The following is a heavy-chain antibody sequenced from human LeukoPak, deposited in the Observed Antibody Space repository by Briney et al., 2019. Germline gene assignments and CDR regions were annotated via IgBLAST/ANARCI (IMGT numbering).Heavy chain of an antibody. Sequence: ASVKVSCKTSGYTFTNYGISWVRQAPGQGLEWMGWISANSGKTNYAQKLQGRAIMTTDISTSTAYMDLRSLRSDDTAVYYCARDSGVVPAATFDYWGQGTLVTVSS. CDR2: ISANSGKT. CDR3: ARDSGVVPAATFDY. J-gene: IGHJ4*02. V-gene: IGHV1-18*01. D-gene: IGHD2-2*01. CDR1: GYTFTNYG.